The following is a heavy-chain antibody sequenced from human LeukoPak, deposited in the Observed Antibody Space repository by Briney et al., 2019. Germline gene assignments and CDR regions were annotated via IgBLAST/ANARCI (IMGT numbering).Heavy chain of an antibody. J-gene: IGHJ4*02. CDR1: GLIFRNYA. CDR3: AREGSGYDSSGLN. Sequence: GGSLRLSCTASGLIFRNYAMTWVRQAPGKGLEWVSIIYTGGTTYYADSVKGRFTISRDNSKNTVYLQMNNLRAEDTAVYCCAREGSGYDSSGLNWGQGTLVTVSS. V-gene: IGHV3-53*01. CDR2: IYTGGTT. D-gene: IGHD3-22*01.